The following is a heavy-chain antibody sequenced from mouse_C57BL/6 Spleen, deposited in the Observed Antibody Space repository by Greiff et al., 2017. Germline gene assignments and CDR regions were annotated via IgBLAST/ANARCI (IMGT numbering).Heavy chain of an antibody. D-gene: IGHD2-4*01. CDR3: TTERLRRTYYAMDY. J-gene: IGHJ4*01. Sequence: EVQLQQSGAELVRPGASVKLSCTASGFNIKAYYMHWVKQRPEQGLEWIGRIDPEDGDTEYAPQFQGKATMTAGTSSNTDYLKLSSLRSEDTAVYYCTTERLRRTYYAMDYWGQGTSLTVSS. CDR1: GFNIKAYY. CDR2: IDPEDGDT. V-gene: IGHV14-1*01.